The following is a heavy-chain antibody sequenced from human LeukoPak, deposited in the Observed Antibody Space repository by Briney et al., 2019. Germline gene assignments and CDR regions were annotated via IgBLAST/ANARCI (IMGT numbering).Heavy chain of an antibody. CDR2: IYYSGTT. Sequence: SETLSLTCTVSGGSISSYYWTWIRQPPGKGLEWIGYIYYSGTTNYNPSLKSRVTISVDTSKNQFSLKLSSVTAADTAVYYCARRGWHNWVAPWGQGTLVTVSS. CDR3: ARRGWHNWVAP. D-gene: IGHD6-19*01. V-gene: IGHV4-59*01. J-gene: IGHJ5*02. CDR1: GGSISSYY.